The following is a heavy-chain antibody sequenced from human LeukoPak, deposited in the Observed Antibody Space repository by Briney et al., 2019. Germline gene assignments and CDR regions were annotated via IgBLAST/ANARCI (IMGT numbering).Heavy chain of an antibody. CDR1: GFTFSDYA. D-gene: IGHD4/OR15-4a*01. Sequence: GGSLRLSCAASGFTFSDYAMNWVRQAPGKGLEWVAVIWSHGNEIHYVDSVRGRFTISRDDSKNTLYLQMNSLRAEDTAVCYCARDRSANSRVYYFDYWGQGTLVTVSS. J-gene: IGHJ4*02. CDR2: IWSHGNEI. CDR3: ARDRSANSRVYYFDY. V-gene: IGHV3-33*08.